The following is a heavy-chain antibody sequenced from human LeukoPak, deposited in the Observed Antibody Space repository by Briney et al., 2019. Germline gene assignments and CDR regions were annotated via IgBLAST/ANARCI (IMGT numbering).Heavy chain of an antibody. CDR2: ISSSSSYI. CDR3: ARDYYDSSGYYYYGMDV. J-gene: IGHJ6*02. CDR1: TFTFSSYA. Sequence: GGSLRLSCAASTFTFSSYAMSWVRQAPGKGLEWVSSISSSSSYIYYADSVKGRFTISRDNAKNTLYLQMNSLRAEDTAVYYRARDYYDSSGYYYYGMDVWGQGTTVTVSS. D-gene: IGHD3-22*01. V-gene: IGHV3-21*01.